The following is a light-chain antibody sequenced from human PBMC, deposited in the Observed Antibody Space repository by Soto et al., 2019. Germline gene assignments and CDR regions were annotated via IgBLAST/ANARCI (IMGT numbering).Light chain of an antibody. J-gene: IGKJ4*01. CDR3: QHRHSYPLT. CDR1: QGISNY. CDR2: TAS. V-gene: IGKV1-9*01. Sequence: DIQLTQSPSFLSASVGDRVTITCLASQGISNYLAWYQQKAGKAPKLLIHTASTLQNGVPSRFSGSGSGTEFTPTISSLQPEDLATYYCQHRHSYPLTFGGGTKVDIK.